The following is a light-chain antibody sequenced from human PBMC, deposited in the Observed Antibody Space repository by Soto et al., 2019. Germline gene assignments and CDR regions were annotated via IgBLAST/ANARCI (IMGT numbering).Light chain of an antibody. J-gene: IGLJ2*01. Sequence: QSVLTQPPSVSGAPGQRVTISCTGSSSNIGAGYDVHWYQQLPGTAPKLLIYGNSNRPSGVPDRFSGSKSGTSASLAITGLQAEDEADYYCQSYDSSLSVVLFGGGPKLTVL. CDR2: GNS. CDR3: QSYDSSLSVVL. V-gene: IGLV1-40*01. CDR1: SSNIGAGYD.